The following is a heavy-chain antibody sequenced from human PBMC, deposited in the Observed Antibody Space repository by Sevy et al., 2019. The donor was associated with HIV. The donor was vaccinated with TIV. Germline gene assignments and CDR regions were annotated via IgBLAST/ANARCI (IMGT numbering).Heavy chain of an antibody. D-gene: IGHD3-22*01. CDR3: AIVDAYYDKGIDP. CDR2: ISGSGNTT. Sequence: GGSLKLSCEVSGFTFSSYEMNWVRQAPGKGLEWVSYISGSGNTTYYEDSVKGRFTISRDNAKNSLYLQMNSLRAEETAVYYCAIVDAYYDKGIDPWGQGTLVTVSS. V-gene: IGHV3-48*03. J-gene: IGHJ5*02. CDR1: GFTFSSYE.